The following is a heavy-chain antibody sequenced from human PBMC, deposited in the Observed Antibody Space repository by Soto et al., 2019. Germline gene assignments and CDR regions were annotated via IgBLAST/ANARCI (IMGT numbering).Heavy chain of an antibody. V-gene: IGHV1-69*01. CDR2: IIPIFETA. CDR1: GDSFSSYA. Sequence: QVQLVQSGAEMKKPGSSVKVSCKVSGDSFSSYAISWVRQAPGEGLEWVGGIIPIFETANYAQNFQGRVTITPVESTTTAYLEVTRLRPQDTAVFYCAASDSSSWQHDYWGQGTLITVSS. CDR3: AASDSSSWQHDY. D-gene: IGHD6-13*01. J-gene: IGHJ4*02.